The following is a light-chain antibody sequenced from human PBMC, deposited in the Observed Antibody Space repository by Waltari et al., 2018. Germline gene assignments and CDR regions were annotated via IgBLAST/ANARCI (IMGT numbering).Light chain of an antibody. Sequence: EIELTQSPAFRSVTLKEKVTITCQASQYIGDDLQWYQQKPDQSPKLLIEYSSRSISGVPSRFSGRGSGTDFTLTINGLETEDVATYYCQQTNSLPLTFGGGTKVEIK. CDR1: QYIGDD. J-gene: IGKJ4*01. V-gene: IGKV6-21*02. CDR3: QQTNSLPLT. CDR2: YSS.